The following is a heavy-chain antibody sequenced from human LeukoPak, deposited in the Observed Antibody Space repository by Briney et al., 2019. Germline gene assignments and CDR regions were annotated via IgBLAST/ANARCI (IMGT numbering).Heavy chain of an antibody. V-gene: IGHV1-2*02. CDR2: INPDSGAT. J-gene: IGHJ5*02. D-gene: IGHD2-2*01. CDR3: AREGCFSTNCHVIGDDNWIDP. CDR1: GYRFSASS. Sequence: ASVKVSCKASGYRFSASSMHWVRQAPGQGLEWMGWINPDSGATHFAQKFQGRVIMTSDTSISTVYLELSRLRSDDTAVYYCAREGCFSTNCHVIGDDNWIDPWGQETLVTVSS.